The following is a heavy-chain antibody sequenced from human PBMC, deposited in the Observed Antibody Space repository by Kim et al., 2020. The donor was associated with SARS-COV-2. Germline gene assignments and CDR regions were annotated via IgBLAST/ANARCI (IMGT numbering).Heavy chain of an antibody. CDR1: GGSISSYY. J-gene: IGHJ2*01. CDR3: ARSHSGWYFEL. Sequence: SETLSLTCTVSGGSISSYYWSWIRQPPGKGLEWIGYIYYSGSTNYNPSLKSRVTISVDTSKNQFSLKLSSVTAADTAVYYCARSHSGWYFELWGRGTLVTVSS. D-gene: IGHD6-19*01. CDR2: IYYSGST. V-gene: IGHV4-59*01.